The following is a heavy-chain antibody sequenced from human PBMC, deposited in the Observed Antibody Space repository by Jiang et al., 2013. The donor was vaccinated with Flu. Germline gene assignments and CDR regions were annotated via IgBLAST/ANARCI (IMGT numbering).Heavy chain of an antibody. V-gene: IGHV4-30-4*08. CDR1: GGSISSGGYY. CDR3: ARMDYGSRTYFYYYGMDV. CDR2: ISYRGAS. Sequence: GLVKPSQTLSLTCTVSGGSISSGGYYWSWIRQPPGKGLEWIGYISYRGASYSNPSLLSRVSLSIDTSKNHFSLRLSSVTAADTAVYYCARMDYGSRTYFYYYGMDVWGQGTTVIVSS. J-gene: IGHJ6*02. D-gene: IGHD3-10*01.